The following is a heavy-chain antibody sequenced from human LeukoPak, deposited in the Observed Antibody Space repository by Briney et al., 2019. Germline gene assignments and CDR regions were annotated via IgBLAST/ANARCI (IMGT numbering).Heavy chain of an antibody. CDR3: AEGGVYSSSLTGYLAF. D-gene: IGHD2-2*01. CDR1: GFNFSTYG. CDR2: ISYDGSHE. J-gene: IGHJ4*02. V-gene: IGHV3-30*18. Sequence: GRSLRLSCAASGFNFSTYGMNWVRQAPGKGLEWVAVISYDGSHELYADSVKGRFTISRDNSKSTLSLQMNSLRAEDTAVYYCAEGGVYSSSLTGYLAFWGQGTLVTVSS.